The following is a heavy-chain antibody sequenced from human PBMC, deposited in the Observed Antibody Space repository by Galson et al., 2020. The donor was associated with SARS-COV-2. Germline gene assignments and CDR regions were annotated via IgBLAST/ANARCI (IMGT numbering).Heavy chain of an antibody. V-gene: IGHV4-39*07. CDR2: IYYSGST. Sequence: SETLSLTCTVSGGSISSSSYYWGWIRQPPGKGLEWIGSIYYSGSTYYNPSLKSPVTLSVDTSKNQFSLKLSSVTAADTAVYYCARDLDSRCWGFDYWGQGTLVTVSS. D-gene: IGHD2-2*03. CDR3: ARDLDSRCWGFDY. CDR1: GGSISSSSYY. J-gene: IGHJ4*02.